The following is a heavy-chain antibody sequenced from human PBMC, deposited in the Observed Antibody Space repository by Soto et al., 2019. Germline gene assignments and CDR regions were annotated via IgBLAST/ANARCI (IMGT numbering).Heavy chain of an antibody. V-gene: IGHV4-39*01. D-gene: IGHD4-17*01. J-gene: IGHJ6*02. CDR1: GGSISSSSYY. Sequence: SETLSLTCTVSGGSISSSSYYWGWIRQPPGKGLEWIGSIYYSGSTYYNPSLKSRVTISVDTSKNQFSLKLSSVTAADTAVYYCASAGWDYGDSDYYGMDVWGQGTTVTVSS. CDR2: IYYSGST. CDR3: ASAGWDYGDSDYYGMDV.